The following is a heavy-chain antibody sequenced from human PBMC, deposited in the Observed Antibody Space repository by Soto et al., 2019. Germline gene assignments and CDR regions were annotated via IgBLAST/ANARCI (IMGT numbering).Heavy chain of an antibody. CDR1: GFTFSSYW. D-gene: IGHD6-13*01. CDR3: ASGGIAAAGGPHSDYYYMDV. Sequence: GGSLRLSCAASGFTFSSYWMHWVRQAPGKGLVWVSRINSDGSSTSYADSVKGRFTISRDNAKNTLYLQMNSLRAEDTAVYYCASGGIAAAGGPHSDYYYMDVWGKGTTVTVSS. V-gene: IGHV3-74*01. J-gene: IGHJ6*03. CDR2: INSDGSST.